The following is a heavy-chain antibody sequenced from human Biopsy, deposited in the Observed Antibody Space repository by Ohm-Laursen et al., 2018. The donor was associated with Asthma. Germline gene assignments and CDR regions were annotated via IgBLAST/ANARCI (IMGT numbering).Heavy chain of an antibody. Sequence: GASVKVSCKASGYTFTSYYMRWVRQAPGQGLEWMGIINPSGGSTSYAQKFQGRVTMTRDTSTSTVYMELSSLRSEDTAVYYCARRGITGTTLDYWGQGTLVTVSS. CDR1: GYTFTSYY. J-gene: IGHJ4*02. V-gene: IGHV1-46*01. CDR3: ARRGITGTTLDY. D-gene: IGHD1-7*01. CDR2: INPSGGST.